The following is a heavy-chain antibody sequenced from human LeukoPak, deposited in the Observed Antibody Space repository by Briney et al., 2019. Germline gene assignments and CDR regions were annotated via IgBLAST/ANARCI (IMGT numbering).Heavy chain of an antibody. J-gene: IGHJ3*02. CDR3: AKRIAAALIGGIDAFDI. CDR1: GFTFSSYA. V-gene: IGHV3-23*01. Sequence: PGGSLRLSCAASGFTFSSYAMSWVRQAPGKGLEWVSAISGSGGSTYYADSMKGRFTISRDNSKNTLYLQMNSLRAEDTAVYYCAKRIAAALIGGIDAFDIWGQGTMITVSS. CDR2: ISGSGGST. D-gene: IGHD6-13*01.